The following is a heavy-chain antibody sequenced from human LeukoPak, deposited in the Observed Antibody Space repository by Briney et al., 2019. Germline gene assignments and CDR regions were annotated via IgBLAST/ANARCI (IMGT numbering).Heavy chain of an antibody. CDR1: GYSFTGYY. CDR2: INPNSGGT. Sequence: ASVKVSCKASGYSFTGYYIHWVRQAPGQGLEWMGWINPNSGGTNYAQKLQGRVTMTTDTSTSTAYMELRSLRSDDTAVYYCARVKYCSSTSCYPYYYYYMDVWGKGTTVTVSS. D-gene: IGHD2-2*01. V-gene: IGHV1-2*02. CDR3: ARVKYCSSTSCYPYYYYYMDV. J-gene: IGHJ6*03.